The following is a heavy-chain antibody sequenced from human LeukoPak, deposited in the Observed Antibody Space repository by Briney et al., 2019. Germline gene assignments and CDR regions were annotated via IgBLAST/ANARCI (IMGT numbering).Heavy chain of an antibody. J-gene: IGHJ4*02. CDR1: GFTFSSYS. CDR3: ARDSRSPGQLDY. Sequence: GGSLRLSCAASGFTFSSYSMNWVRQAPGKGLEWVAFIRYDGSNKYYADSVKGRFTISRDNSKNTLYLQMSSLRAEDTAVYYCARDSRSPGQLDYWGQGTLVTISS. D-gene: IGHD2-2*01. V-gene: IGHV3-30*02. CDR2: IRYDGSNK.